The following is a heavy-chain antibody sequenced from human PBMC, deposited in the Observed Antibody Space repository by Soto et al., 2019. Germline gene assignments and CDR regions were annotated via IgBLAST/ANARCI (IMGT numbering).Heavy chain of an antibody. D-gene: IGHD6-19*01. CDR3: AKEGQWLVGGVFDY. CDR2: ISGSGSTT. CDR1: GFTFSNYA. Sequence: EVQLLESGGGLEQPGGSLRLSCAASGFTFSNYAMSWVRQAPGKGLEWVSAISGSGSTTNYADSVKGRFTISRDNSKNTLYQQMNSLRAEDTAVYYCAKEGQWLVGGVFDYWGQGTLVTVSS. V-gene: IGHV3-23*01. J-gene: IGHJ4*02.